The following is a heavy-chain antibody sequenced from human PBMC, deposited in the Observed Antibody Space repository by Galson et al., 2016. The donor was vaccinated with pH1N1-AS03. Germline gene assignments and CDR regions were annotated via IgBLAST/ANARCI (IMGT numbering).Heavy chain of an antibody. D-gene: IGHD5-12*01. CDR2: INAGNGNT. CDR1: GYTFTSYA. Sequence: SCKASGYTFTSYAMHWVRQAPGQRLEWMGWINAGNGNTKYSQKFQGRVTITRDTSASIAYMELSSLRSEDTAVYYCARDRGSGYDLFDYYYGMDVWGQGTTVTVSS. J-gene: IGHJ6*02. CDR3: ARDRGSGYDLFDYYYGMDV. V-gene: IGHV1-3*01.